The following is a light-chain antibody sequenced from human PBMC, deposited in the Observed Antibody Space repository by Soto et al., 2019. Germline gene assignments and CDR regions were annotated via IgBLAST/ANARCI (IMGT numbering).Light chain of an antibody. CDR1: QDIGTY. J-gene: IGKJ1*01. V-gene: IGKV1-8*01. CDR3: QQFYNYPRT. Sequence: IRMTHSPSCFSASTGDRVSITVRATQDIGTYLAWYQQIPGKAPKLLIYDASTLQTGVPSRFSGSGSGTDFTLTISYLQSEDFGTYYCQQFYNYPRTFGQGTKVDIK. CDR2: DAS.